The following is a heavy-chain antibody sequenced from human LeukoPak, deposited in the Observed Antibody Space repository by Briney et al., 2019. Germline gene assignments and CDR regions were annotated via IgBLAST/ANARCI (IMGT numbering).Heavy chain of an antibody. CDR3: ARVIAVAGNDY. J-gene: IGHJ4*02. CDR2: ISYDGSNK. D-gene: IGHD6-19*01. V-gene: IGHV3-30*01. CDR1: GSTFSSYA. Sequence: GGSLRLSCAASGSTFSSYAMHWVRQAPGKGLEWVAVISYDGSNKYYADSVKGRFTISRDNSKNTLYLQMNSLRAEDTAVYYCARVIAVAGNDYWGQGTLVTVSS.